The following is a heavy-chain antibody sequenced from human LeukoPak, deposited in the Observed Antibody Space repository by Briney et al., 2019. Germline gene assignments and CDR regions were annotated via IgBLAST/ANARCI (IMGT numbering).Heavy chain of an antibody. CDR1: GFTFGDYA. Sequence: GGSLRLSCTASGFTFGDYAMSWVRQAPGKGLEWVGFIRSKAYGGTTEYAASVKGRFTISRDDSKSIAYLQMNSLKTEDTAVYYCTRVYYYGSGSYSAGAYWGQGTLVTVSS. CDR3: TRVYYYGSGSYSAGAY. J-gene: IGHJ4*02. CDR2: IRSKAYGGTT. D-gene: IGHD3-10*01. V-gene: IGHV3-49*04.